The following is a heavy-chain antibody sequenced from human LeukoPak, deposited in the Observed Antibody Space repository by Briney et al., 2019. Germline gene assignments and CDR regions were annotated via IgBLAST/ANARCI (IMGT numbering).Heavy chain of an antibody. Sequence: GGSLRLSCAASGFTFSSYAMHWVRQAPGKGLEWVANIKHDGSEKYYVDSVKGRFTISRDSAKNSLYLQMNSLRAEDTAVYYCARDKPFIAAAGTADYWGQGTLVTVSS. CDR2: IKHDGSEK. CDR1: GFTFSSYA. J-gene: IGHJ4*02. D-gene: IGHD6-13*01. CDR3: ARDKPFIAAAGTADY. V-gene: IGHV3-7*03.